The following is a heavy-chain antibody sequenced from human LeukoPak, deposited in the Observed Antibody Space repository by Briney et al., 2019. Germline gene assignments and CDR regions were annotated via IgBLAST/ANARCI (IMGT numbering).Heavy chain of an antibody. CDR2: IKQDGSEK. D-gene: IGHD4-17*01. J-gene: IGHJ4*02. CDR3: AKYGMTTVMYIDY. V-gene: IGHV3-7*01. CDR1: GFTFSSYW. Sequence: PGGSLRLSCAASGFTFSSYWMSWVRQAPGKGLEWVANIKQDGSEKYYVDSVKGRFTISRDNAKNSLYLQMNSLRAEDTAVYYCAKYGMTTVMYIDYWGQGTLVTVSS.